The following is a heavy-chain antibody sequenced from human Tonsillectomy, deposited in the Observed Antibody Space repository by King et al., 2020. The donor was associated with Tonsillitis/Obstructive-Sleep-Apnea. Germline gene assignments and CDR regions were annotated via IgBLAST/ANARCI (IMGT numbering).Heavy chain of an antibody. J-gene: IGHJ6*03. CDR3: ARLAPGTLYYYSHRDV. CDR2: IDPSDSYT. Sequence: VQLVESGAEVKKPGESLRISCKGSGYSFTSYWISWVRQMPGKGLEWMGRIDPSDSYTDYSPSFQGHVTISADKSISTAYLQWSSLRASDTAMYYCARLAPGTLYYYSHRDVGGKGPTVTV. D-gene: IGHD1-26*01. CDR1: GYSFTSYW. V-gene: IGHV5-10-1*01.